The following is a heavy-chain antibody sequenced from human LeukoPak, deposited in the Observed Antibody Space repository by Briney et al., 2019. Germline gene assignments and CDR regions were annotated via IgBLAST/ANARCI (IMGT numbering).Heavy chain of an antibody. CDR3: ARAVGWTQNSYYLDY. D-gene: IGHD3/OR15-3a*01. J-gene: IGHJ4*02. CDR1: GFTFSNCW. CDR2: INSDGSTT. V-gene: IGHV3-74*03. Sequence: GGSLRLPCAASGFTFSNCWMYWVRQAPGKGLVWISRINSDGSTTTYADSLKGRFTISRDNAKNTLYIELNSLRAEDTAVYYCARAVGWTQNSYYLDYWGQGTLVTVSA.